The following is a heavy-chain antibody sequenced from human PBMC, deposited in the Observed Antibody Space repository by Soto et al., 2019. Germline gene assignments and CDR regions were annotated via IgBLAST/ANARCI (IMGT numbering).Heavy chain of an antibody. CDR2: INVGNGNT. V-gene: IGHV1-3*01. CDR3: ATPQDYDGCLDS. Sequence: QVQFVQSGAEVKKPGASVKVSCNTPGYTFTRYHIHWVRQAPGQRLEWMGWINVGNGNTRYSQKFQGRLTLTRDTPGNTAYLELNSLISEDTAVYYCATPQDYDGCLDSWGQGTLVTVSS. J-gene: IGHJ4*02. CDR1: GYTFTRYH. D-gene: IGHD3-22*01.